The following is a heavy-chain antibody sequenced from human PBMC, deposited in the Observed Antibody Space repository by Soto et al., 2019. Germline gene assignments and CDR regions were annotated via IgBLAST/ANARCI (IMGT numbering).Heavy chain of an antibody. CDR3: AKAERITMVRGVICHFDY. J-gene: IGHJ4*02. CDR1: GFTFSSYA. D-gene: IGHD3-10*01. Sequence: VQLLESGGGLVQPGGSLRLSFAASGFTFSSYAMSWVRQAPGKGLEWVSAISGSGGSTYYADSVKGRFTISRDNSNNTLYLQMKRLRAEATAVCYCAKAERITMVRGVICHFDYWGQGTLVTVSS. V-gene: IGHV3-23*01. CDR2: ISGSGGST.